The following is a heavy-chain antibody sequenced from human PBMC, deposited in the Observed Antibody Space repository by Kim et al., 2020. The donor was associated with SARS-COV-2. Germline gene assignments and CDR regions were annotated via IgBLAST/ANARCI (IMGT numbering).Heavy chain of an antibody. CDR1: GGSFSGYY. J-gene: IGHJ5*02. V-gene: IGHV4-34*01. CDR2: INHSGST. D-gene: IGHD6-19*01. CDR3: ARGIRSSGWHRWFDP. Sequence: SETLSLTCAVYGGSFSGYYWSWIRQPPGKGLEWIGEINHSGSTSYNPSLNSRVTISVDTSTNKFSLDLHSVTAADTAVYYCARGIRSSGWHRWFDPWDQGSLVTVSS.